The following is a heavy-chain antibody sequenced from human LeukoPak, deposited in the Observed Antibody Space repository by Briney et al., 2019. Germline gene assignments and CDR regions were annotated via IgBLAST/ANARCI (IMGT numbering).Heavy chain of an antibody. Sequence: QAGGSLRLSCAASGFTFSSYGMHWVRQAPGKGLEWVAVIWYDGSNKYYADSVKGRFTISRDNSKNTLYLQMNSLRAEDTAVYYCAKDDSSGYYYVGNFDYWGQGTLVTVSS. V-gene: IGHV3-33*06. J-gene: IGHJ4*02. D-gene: IGHD3-22*01. CDR2: IWYDGSNK. CDR1: GFTFSSYG. CDR3: AKDDSSGYYYVGNFDY.